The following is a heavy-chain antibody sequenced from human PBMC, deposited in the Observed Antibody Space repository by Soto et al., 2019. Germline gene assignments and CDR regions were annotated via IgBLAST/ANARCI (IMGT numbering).Heavy chain of an antibody. J-gene: IGHJ4*02. CDR2: ISGSGDGT. CDR3: AGPGYSSQDY. D-gene: IGHD5-18*01. CDR1: GFTFSSFA. V-gene: IGHV3-23*01. Sequence: SGGSLRLSCAASGFTFSSFALSWVRQAPGKGLEWVSAISGSGDGTDYADFVKGRFTISRDNSKNTLYLQMNSLRAEDTAVYYCAGPGYSSQDYWGQGALVTVSS.